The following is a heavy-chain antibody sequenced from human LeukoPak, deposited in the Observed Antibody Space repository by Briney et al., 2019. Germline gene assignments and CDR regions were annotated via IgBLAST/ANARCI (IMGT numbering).Heavy chain of an antibody. J-gene: IGHJ4*02. Sequence: ASVKVSCKASGYTFSSYYIHWVRQAPGQGLEFMGMIDPSGGFTRHAPKFQGRITMTRDTSTSTVYMELTRLRYEDTAVYYCARDQGYYYDSSGYEDYWGQGTLVTVSS. CDR1: GYTFSSYY. CDR3: ARDQGYYYDSSGYEDY. D-gene: IGHD3-22*01. CDR2: IDPSGGFT. V-gene: IGHV1-46*01.